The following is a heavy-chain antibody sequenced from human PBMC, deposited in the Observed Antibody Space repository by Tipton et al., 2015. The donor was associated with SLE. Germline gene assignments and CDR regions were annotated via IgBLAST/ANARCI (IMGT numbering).Heavy chain of an antibody. V-gene: IGHV4-61*01. Sequence: TLSLTCTVSGGSISSSSYYWSWIRQPPGKGLEWIGYIYYSGSTNYNPSLKSRVTISVDTSKNQFSLKLSSVTAADTAVYYCAREGELAAAGTGEWFDPWGQGTLVTVSS. CDR3: AREGELAAAGTGEWFDP. CDR1: GGSISSSSYY. CDR2: IYYSGST. D-gene: IGHD6-13*01. J-gene: IGHJ5*02.